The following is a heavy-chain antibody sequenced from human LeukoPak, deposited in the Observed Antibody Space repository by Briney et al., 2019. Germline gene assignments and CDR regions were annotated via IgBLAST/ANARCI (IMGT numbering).Heavy chain of an antibody. CDR2: ISYGGSNK. CDR1: GFTFSSYA. Sequence: GGSLRLSCAASGFTFSSYAMHWVRQAPGKGLEWVAVISYGGSNKYYADSVKGRFTISRDNSKNTLYLQMNSLRAEDTAVYYCAKKGYYDGSGYYMYYFDHWGQGTLVTVSS. CDR3: AKKGYYDGSGYYMYYFDH. J-gene: IGHJ4*02. D-gene: IGHD3-22*01. V-gene: IGHV3-30-3*02.